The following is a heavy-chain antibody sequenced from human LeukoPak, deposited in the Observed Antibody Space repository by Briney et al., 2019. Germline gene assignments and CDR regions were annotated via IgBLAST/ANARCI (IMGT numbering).Heavy chain of an antibody. Sequence: GRSLRLSCAASGVTLSPYGMHWVRQAPGKGLEWVAVISYEGGTQHCADSVKGRFIISRDNPRNTLYLQMNILRTEDTAVYYCAKEGTPHVSTWYDLWGQGTQVIVSS. D-gene: IGHD3-10*01. CDR1: GVTLSPYG. CDR3: AKEGTPHVSTWYDL. CDR2: ISYEGGTQ. V-gene: IGHV3-30*18. J-gene: IGHJ5*02.